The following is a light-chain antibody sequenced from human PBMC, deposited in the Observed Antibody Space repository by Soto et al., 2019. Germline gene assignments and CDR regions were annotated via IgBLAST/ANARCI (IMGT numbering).Light chain of an antibody. CDR2: GNS. CDR1: SSNIGAGYD. J-gene: IGLJ2*01. V-gene: IGLV1-40*01. CDR3: QSYDSGLSAWV. Sequence: QSVLTQPPSVSGAPGQRVTISCTGSSSNIGAGYDVHWYQRLPGTAPKLLIYGNSNRPSGVPDRFSGSKSGTSASLAITGLQAEDEADYYCQSYDSGLSAWVFGGGTQLTVL.